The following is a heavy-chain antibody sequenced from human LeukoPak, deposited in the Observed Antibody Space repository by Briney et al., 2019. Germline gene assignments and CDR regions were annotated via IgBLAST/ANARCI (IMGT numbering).Heavy chain of an antibody. V-gene: IGHV4-59*01. CDR1: GGSXXXYY. Sequence: SGGSXXXYYWSWLRQPPGKGLXWLGYIYYSGSTNXNPSLKSRVTISVDTXKKQFSQKLSSVNAEDTAVYYCGXXXXXXLNSAFDIWGQGTMVTVSS. J-gene: IGHJ3*02. CDR2: IYYSGST. CDR3: GXXXXXXLNSAFDI.